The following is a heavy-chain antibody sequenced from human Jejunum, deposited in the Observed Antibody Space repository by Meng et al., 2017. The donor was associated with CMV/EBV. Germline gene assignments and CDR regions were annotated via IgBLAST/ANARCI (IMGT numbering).Heavy chain of an antibody. D-gene: IGHD3-16*01. J-gene: IGHJ6*02. CDR3: ARDVRGSGLIDHYYGMDV. Sequence: FRSFVISWVRPAPVQGPEWMGGIIPMFGTAKYVQKFQGRVTFTTDESTSTAYLEVSSLRPEDTAVYYCARDVRGSGLIDHYYGMDVWGQGTTVTVSS. CDR1: FRSFV. V-gene: IGHV1-69*05. CDR2: IIPMFGTA.